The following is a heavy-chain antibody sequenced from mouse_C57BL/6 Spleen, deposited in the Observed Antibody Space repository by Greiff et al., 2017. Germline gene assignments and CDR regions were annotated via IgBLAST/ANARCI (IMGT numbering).Heavy chain of an antibody. CDR1: GYTFTSYW. CDR2: IYPGSGST. Sequence: QVQLQQPGAELVKPGASVKMSCKASGYTFTSYWLTWVKQRPGQGLEWIGDIYPGSGSTNYNEKFKSKATLTVDTSSSTAYMQLSSLTSEDSAVYYCARGGDNYYGSSYWFAYWGQGTLVTVSA. J-gene: IGHJ3*01. V-gene: IGHV1-55*01. CDR3: ARGGDNYYGSSYWFAY. D-gene: IGHD1-1*01.